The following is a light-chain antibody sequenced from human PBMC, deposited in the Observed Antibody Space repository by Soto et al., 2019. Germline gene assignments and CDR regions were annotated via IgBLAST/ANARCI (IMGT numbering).Light chain of an antibody. V-gene: IGKV1-6*02. CDR3: LQDHNYPLT. CDR1: QDIGND. CDR2: AAT. J-gene: IGKJ4*01. Sequence: AIQMAQSPSSLSASVGARVTITCRASQDIGNDVGWYQQKPGKAPKLLLYAATTLQSGVPSRFSGTRSGTDFTLTISSLQPEDFATYYCLQDHNYPLTFGGGTKVEIK.